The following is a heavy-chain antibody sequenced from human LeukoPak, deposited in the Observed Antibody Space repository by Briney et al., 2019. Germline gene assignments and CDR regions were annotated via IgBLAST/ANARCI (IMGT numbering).Heavy chain of an antibody. D-gene: IGHD3-10*01. CDR3: ARDRVNFRGPYRGYYYYGMDV. CDR2: IKQDGSEK. Sequence: GGSLRLSCAASGFTFSSYWMSWVRQAPGKGLEWVANIKQDGSEKYYVDSVKGRFTISRDNAKNSLYLQMNSLRAEDTAVYYCARDRVNFRGPYRGYYYYGMDVWGQGTTVTVSS. V-gene: IGHV3-7*01. J-gene: IGHJ6*02. CDR1: GFTFSSYW.